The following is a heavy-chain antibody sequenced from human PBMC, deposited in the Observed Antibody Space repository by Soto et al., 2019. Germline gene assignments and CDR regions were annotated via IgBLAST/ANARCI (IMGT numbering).Heavy chain of an antibody. J-gene: IGHJ4*02. CDR1: GYTFTTYG. V-gene: IGHV1-18*04. Sequence: QVQLVQSGAEVKRPGASLKVSCKASGYTFTTYGFNWVRQAPGQGLEWMGWISPYNGDTNYAQNFQGRVTLTTATYTSTAYMELRSLTSDDTAVYYCARTPRAQMIVLEAATRFDYWGQGTLVTVAS. CDR2: ISPYNGDT. CDR3: ARTPRAQMIVLEAATRFDY. D-gene: IGHD2-15*01.